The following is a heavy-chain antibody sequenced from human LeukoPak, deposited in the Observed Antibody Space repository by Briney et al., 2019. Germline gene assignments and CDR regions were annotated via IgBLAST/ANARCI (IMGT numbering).Heavy chain of an antibody. CDR1: GGSISSYY. Sequence: SETLSLTCTVSGGSISSYYWSWIRQPAGKGLEWIGRIYTSGSTNYNPSLKSRVTISVDTSKNQFSLKLSSVTAADTAVYYCARVELDDFWSGYSFVFDYWGQGTLVTVSS. V-gene: IGHV4-4*07. J-gene: IGHJ4*02. CDR2: IYTSGST. CDR3: ARVELDDFWSGYSFVFDY. D-gene: IGHD3-3*01.